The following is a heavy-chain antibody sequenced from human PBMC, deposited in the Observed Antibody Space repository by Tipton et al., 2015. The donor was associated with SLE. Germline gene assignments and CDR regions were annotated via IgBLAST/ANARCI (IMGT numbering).Heavy chain of an antibody. D-gene: IGHD6-6*01. CDR1: GYTFTGYY. V-gene: IGHV1-2*02. Sequence: QSGAEVKKPGASVKVSCKASGYTFTGYYMHWVRQAPGQGLEWMGWINPNSGGTNYAQKFQGRVTMTRDTSISTAYMELSRLRSDDTAVYYCARVLIAARPEDAFDIWGQGTMVTVSS. CDR3: ARVLIAARPEDAFDI. J-gene: IGHJ3*02. CDR2: INPNSGGT.